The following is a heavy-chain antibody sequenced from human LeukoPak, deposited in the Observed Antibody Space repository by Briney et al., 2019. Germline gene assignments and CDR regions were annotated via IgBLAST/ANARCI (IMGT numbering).Heavy chain of an antibody. J-gene: IGHJ6*03. Sequence: SVKVSCKASGGTFSSYAISWVRQAPGQGLEWMGGIIPIFGTANYAQKFQGRVTITTDESTSTAYMELSSLRSEDTAVYYCARNPRDYGGYYYYMDVWGKGTTVTVSS. V-gene: IGHV1-69*05. CDR2: IIPIFGTA. CDR1: GGTFSSYA. CDR3: ARNPRDYGGYYYYMDV. D-gene: IGHD4-17*01.